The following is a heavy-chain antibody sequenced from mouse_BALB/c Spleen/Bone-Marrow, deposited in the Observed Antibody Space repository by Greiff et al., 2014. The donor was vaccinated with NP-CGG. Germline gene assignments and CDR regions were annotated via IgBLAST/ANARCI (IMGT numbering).Heavy chain of an antibody. CDR3: AHDGLLPGMDY. CDR1: GYTFTSYD. D-gene: IGHD2-3*01. Sequence: QVHVKQSGAELVKPGASVKLSCKAAGYTFTSYDINWVRQRPEQGLEWIGWIFPGDNSTKYNEKFKGKATLTTDKSSSTAYMQLSRLTSEDSAVYFCAHDGLLPGMDYWGQGTSVTVSS. V-gene: IGHV1S56*01. J-gene: IGHJ4*01. CDR2: IFPGDNST.